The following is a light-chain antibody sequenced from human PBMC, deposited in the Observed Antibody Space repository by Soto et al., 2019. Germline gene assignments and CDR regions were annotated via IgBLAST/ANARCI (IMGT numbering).Light chain of an antibody. CDR2: DAS. J-gene: IGKJ3*01. Sequence: EIVLTQSPATLSLSPGERGTLSCRASQSVSSYLAWYQQKPGQAPRLLIYDASNRATGIPARFSGSGSGTDFTLTISSLEPEDFAVYYCQQRSNSFTFGPGTKVDIK. CDR1: QSVSSY. V-gene: IGKV3-11*01. CDR3: QQRSNSFT.